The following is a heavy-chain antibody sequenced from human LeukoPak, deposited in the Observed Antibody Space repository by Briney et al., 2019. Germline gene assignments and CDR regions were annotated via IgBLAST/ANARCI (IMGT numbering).Heavy chain of an antibody. CDR2: ITTSSTYT. V-gene: IGHV3-21*01. D-gene: IGHD1-26*01. CDR1: GFSFSSYN. CDR3: ARDPYSGSYGDSYYYYMDV. Sequence: RGSLRLSCAASGFSFSSYNMNWVRQAPGKVLEWVSSITTSSTYTFYADSVKGRFTISRDNAKNSLYLQMNSLRVEDTAVYYCARDPYSGSYGDSYYYYMDVWGKGTAVTVSS. J-gene: IGHJ6*03.